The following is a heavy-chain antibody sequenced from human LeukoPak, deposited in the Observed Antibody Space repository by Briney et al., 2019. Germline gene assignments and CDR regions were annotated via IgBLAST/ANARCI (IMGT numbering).Heavy chain of an antibody. CDR3: ARGSGNSPYYDFWSGYYRD. Sequence: SETLSLTCTVSGGSISSYYWSWIRQPPGKGLEWIWYIYYSGSTNYNPSLKSRVTISVDTSKNQFSLKLSSVTAADTAVYYCARGSGNSPYYDFWSGYYRDWGQGTLVTVSS. CDR1: GGSISSYY. D-gene: IGHD3-3*01. V-gene: IGHV4-59*01. J-gene: IGHJ4*02. CDR2: IYYSGST.